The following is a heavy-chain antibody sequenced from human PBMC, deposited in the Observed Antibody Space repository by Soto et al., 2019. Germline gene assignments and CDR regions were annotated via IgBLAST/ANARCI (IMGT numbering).Heavy chain of an antibody. V-gene: IGHV3-7*03. CDR3: ARVSTGVVVITLLFDY. D-gene: IGHD3-22*01. CDR2: IKQDGSEK. J-gene: IGHJ4*02. CDR1: GFTFSSYW. Sequence: PGGSLRLSCAASGFTFSSYWMSWFRQAPGKGLEWVANIKQDGSEKYYVDSVKGRFTISRDNAKNSLYLQMNSLRAEDTAVYYCARVSTGVVVITLLFDYWGQGTLVTVSS.